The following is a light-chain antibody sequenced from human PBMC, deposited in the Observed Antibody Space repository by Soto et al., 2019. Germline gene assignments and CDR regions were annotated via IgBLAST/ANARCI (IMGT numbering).Light chain of an antibody. CDR1: SGDVGGYYY. V-gene: IGLV2-14*01. CDR2: EVG. J-gene: IGLJ1*01. CDR3: SSYTAGGTI. Sequence: QSVLTQPASVSGSPGQSITISCTGTSGDVGGYYYVSWYQQLPGKAPKLMISEVGNRPSGVSNRSSGSKSGNTASLTISGLQAEDEADYYCSSYTAGGTIFGTGTKVTVL.